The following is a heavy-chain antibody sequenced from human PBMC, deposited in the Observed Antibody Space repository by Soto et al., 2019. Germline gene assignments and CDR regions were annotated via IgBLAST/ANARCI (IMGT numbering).Heavy chain of an antibody. Sequence: EVQLVESGGGLANPGRSLRLSCVASGFNFDDHVMNWVRQVPGKGLEWVGHINWNGYSIGYGGSVRGRFTISRDNAQNTLYLQMNSLRPEDTAVYYCARSWSGSTSGRVDVWGQGTTVTVSS. J-gene: IGHJ6*02. D-gene: IGHD3-3*01. V-gene: IGHV3-9*01. CDR2: INWNGYSI. CDR3: ARSWSGSTSGRVDV. CDR1: GFNFDDHV.